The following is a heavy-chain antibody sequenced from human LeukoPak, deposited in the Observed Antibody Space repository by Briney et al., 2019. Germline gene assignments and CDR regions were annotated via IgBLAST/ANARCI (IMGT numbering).Heavy chain of an antibody. CDR2: MNPNSGNT. Sequence: ASVKVSCKASGYTFASYDINWVRQATGQGLEWMGWMNPNSGNTGYAQKFQGRVTMTRNTSISTAYMELSSLRSEDTAVYYCARDNAPNYYDSSGYYERYYYYYMDVWGKGTTVTVSS. J-gene: IGHJ6*03. D-gene: IGHD3-22*01. CDR3: ARDNAPNYYDSSGYYERYYYYYMDV. CDR1: GYTFASYD. V-gene: IGHV1-8*01.